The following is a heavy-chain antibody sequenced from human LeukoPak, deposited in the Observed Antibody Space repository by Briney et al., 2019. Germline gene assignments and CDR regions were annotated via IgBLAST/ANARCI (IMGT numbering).Heavy chain of an antibody. CDR1: GFTFTSWT. D-gene: IGHD5-18*01. V-gene: IGHV1-18*01. J-gene: IGHJ6*03. Sequence: ASVKVSCKASGFTFTSWTFSWVRQAPGQGLEWMGWISAYNGAPNYAQKLQGRVTMTTDASTDTVYMELRSLRSDDTAVYFCAREGFTATGVNYCYHMDVWGEGTSVTVSS. CDR3: AREGFTATGVNYCYHMDV. CDR2: ISAYNGAP.